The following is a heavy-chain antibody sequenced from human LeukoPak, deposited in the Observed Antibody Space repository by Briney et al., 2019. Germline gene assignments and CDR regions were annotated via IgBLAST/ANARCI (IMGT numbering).Heavy chain of an antibody. J-gene: IGHJ1*01. Sequence: PRGSLRLSCAASGFTFSSYWMHWVRQAPGKGLVWVSRINSDGSSTSYADSVKGRFTISRDNSKNTLYLQMNSLRAEDTAVYYCAKDPWDTSKAEYFQHWGQGTLVTVSS. CDR2: INSDGSST. CDR3: AKDPWDTSKAEYFQH. CDR1: GFTFSSYW. V-gene: IGHV3-74*01. D-gene: IGHD5-18*01.